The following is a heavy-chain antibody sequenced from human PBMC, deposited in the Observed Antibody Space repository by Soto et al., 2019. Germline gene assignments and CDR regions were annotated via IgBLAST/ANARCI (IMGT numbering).Heavy chain of an antibody. CDR1: AFSFSSYW. Sequence: EGSLRLSCAASAFSFSSYWMHWVRQAPGKGLEWVSRIKSDGSITDYAGSVKGRFTISRDNARNTLYLQMNSLRLEDTAVYYCARSYYSYDSDVWGPGTMDTVSS. CDR2: IKSDGSIT. J-gene: IGHJ6*02. V-gene: IGHV3-74*01. CDR3: ARSYYSYDSDV.